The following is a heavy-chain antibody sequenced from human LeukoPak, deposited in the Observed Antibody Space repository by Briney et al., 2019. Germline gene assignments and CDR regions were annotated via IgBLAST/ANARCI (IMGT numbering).Heavy chain of an antibody. D-gene: IGHD3-10*02. J-gene: IGHJ4*02. CDR2: ISGSGGST. Sequence: GGSLRLSCAASGFTFSSYAMSWVRQAPGKGLEWVSAISGSGGSTYYADSVKGRFTISRDNSKNTLYLQMNSLRAEDTAVYYCAKGTASRLFGELRYYGGRYYFDYLGQGTLVTVSS. V-gene: IGHV3-23*01. CDR3: AKGTASRLFGELRYYGGRYYFDY. CDR1: GFTFSSYA.